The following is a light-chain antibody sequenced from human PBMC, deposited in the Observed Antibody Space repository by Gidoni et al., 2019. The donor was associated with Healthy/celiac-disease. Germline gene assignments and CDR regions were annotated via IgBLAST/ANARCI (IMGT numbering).Light chain of an antibody. J-gene: IGKJ2*04. Sequence: EIVLLQSPGTLSLSPGERATLSCRASQSVSSSYLAWYQQKPGQAPRLLIYGASSRATGIPDRFSGSGSGTDFTLTISRLEPEDFAVYYCQQYGSSPCGFGQGTKLEIK. CDR3: QQYGSSPCG. V-gene: IGKV3-20*01. CDR1: QSVSSSY. CDR2: GAS.